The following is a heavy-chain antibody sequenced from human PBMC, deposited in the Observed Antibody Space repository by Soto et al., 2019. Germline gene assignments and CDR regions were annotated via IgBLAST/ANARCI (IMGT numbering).Heavy chain of an antibody. D-gene: IGHD3-3*01. J-gene: IGHJ6*02. CDR3: ARALRITIFGVARRAGMDV. V-gene: IGHV4-34*01. Sequence: PSETLSLTCAAYGGSFSGYYWSWIRQPPGKGLEWIGEINHSGSTNYNPSLKSRVTISVDTSKNQFSLKLSSVTAADTAVYYCARALRITIFGVARRAGMDVWGQGTTVTVSS. CDR2: INHSGST. CDR1: GGSFSGYY.